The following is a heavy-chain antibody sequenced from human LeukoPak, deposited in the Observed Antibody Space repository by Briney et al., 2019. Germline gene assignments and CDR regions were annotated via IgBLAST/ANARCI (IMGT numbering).Heavy chain of an antibody. CDR2: ISSSGHTI. CDR3: ARDLAAAGTWFDP. Sequence: GGSLRLSCAASGFTFSSYEMSWVRQAPGKGLEWVSYISSSGHTIYYADSVKGRFTISRDNAKKSLYLQMNSLRAEDTAVYYCARDLAAAGTWFDPWGQGTLVTVSS. D-gene: IGHD6-13*01. CDR1: GFTFSSYE. J-gene: IGHJ5*02. V-gene: IGHV3-48*03.